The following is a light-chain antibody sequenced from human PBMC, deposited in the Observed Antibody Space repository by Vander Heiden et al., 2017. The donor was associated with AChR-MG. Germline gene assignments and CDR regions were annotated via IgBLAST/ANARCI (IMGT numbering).Light chain of an antibody. V-gene: IGKV3-11*01. CDR1: HSVGSY. J-gene: IGKJ4*01. CDR2: DSS. Sequence: EIVLTQSPATLSLSPGERATLSCRASHSVGSYLPWHQQTPAQAPRLLLSDSSDRATGIPARFRGSGSGKDLTLTFSGREPEDFAVYYCRQRSNWWGLTFGGGTKVEIK. CDR3: RQRSNWWGLT.